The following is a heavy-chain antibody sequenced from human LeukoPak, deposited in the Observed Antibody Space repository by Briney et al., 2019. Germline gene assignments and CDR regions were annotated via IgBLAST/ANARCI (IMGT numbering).Heavy chain of an antibody. V-gene: IGHV4-34*01. CDR2: INHSGST. J-gene: IGHJ5*02. CDR3: ARRGRNCSGGSCYNWFDP. D-gene: IGHD2-15*01. Sequence: PSETLSLTCAVYGGSFSGYYWSWIRQPPGKGLEWIGEINHSGSTNYNPSLKSRVTISVDTSKNQFSLKLSSVTAADTAVYYCARRGRNCSGGSCYNWFDPWGQGTLVTVSS. CDR1: GGSFSGYY.